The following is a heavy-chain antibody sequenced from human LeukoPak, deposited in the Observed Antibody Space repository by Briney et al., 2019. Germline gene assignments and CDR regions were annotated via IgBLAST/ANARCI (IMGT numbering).Heavy chain of an antibody. D-gene: IGHD3-22*01. V-gene: IGHV4-4*07. CDR3: ARDGYYHDSSGYPRYYFGY. CDR2: IYTSGST. CDR1: GGSISSYY. J-gene: IGHJ4*02. Sequence: SETLSLTCTVSGGSISSYYWSWIRQPAGKGLEWIGRIYTSGSTNYNPSLKSRVTMSVDTSKNQFSLKLSSVTAADTAVYYCARDGYYHDSSGYPRYYFGYWGQGTLVTVSS.